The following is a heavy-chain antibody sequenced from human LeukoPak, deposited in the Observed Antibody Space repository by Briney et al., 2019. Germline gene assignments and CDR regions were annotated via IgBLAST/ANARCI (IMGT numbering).Heavy chain of an antibody. D-gene: IGHD5-12*01. Sequence: ASVKVSCKASGYTFTNHPMHWVRQAPGQGLEWMWWINPNSGDTNYVQKFQGRVTMTRDPSISTAYMELSGLRADDTAVYYCARERYTAYGNFDYWGQGTQVTVSS. CDR1: GYTFTNHP. CDR2: INPNSGDT. CDR3: ARERYTAYGNFDY. V-gene: IGHV1-2*02. J-gene: IGHJ4*02.